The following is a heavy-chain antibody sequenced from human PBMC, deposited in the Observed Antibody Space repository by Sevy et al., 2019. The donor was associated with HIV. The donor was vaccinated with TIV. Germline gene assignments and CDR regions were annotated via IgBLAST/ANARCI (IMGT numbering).Heavy chain of an antibody. J-gene: IGHJ4*02. D-gene: IGHD3-22*01. CDR3: TTMEYYHNIIGSSSGDY. CDR2: FDPEDGDT. Sequence: ASVKVSCKVSGYTLTKLDMHWVRQAPGKGLEWMGGFDPEDGDTLYAQKFQGRVTMTEDTSTDTAYMELSSLRSEDTAVYYCTTMEYYHNIIGSSSGDYWGQGTLVTVSS. V-gene: IGHV1-24*01. CDR1: GYTLTKLD.